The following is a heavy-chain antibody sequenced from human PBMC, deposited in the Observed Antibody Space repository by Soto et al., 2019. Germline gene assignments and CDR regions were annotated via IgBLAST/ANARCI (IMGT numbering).Heavy chain of an antibody. CDR3: ARGHRSMVRGVNWFDP. J-gene: IGHJ5*02. CDR1: GGSISSGDYY. Sequence: SETLSLTCTVSGGSISSGDYYWSWIRQPPGKGLEWIGYIYYSGSTYYNPSLKSRVTISVDTSKNQFSLKLSSVTAADTAVYYCARGHRSMVRGVNWFDPWGQGTLVTVSS. CDR2: IYYSGST. V-gene: IGHV4-30-4*01. D-gene: IGHD3-10*01.